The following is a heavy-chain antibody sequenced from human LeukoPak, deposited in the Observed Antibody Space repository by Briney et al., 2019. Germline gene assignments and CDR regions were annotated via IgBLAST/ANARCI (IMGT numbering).Heavy chain of an antibody. CDR1: GFTFSSYW. V-gene: IGHV3-7*01. J-gene: IGHJ4*02. CDR3: ARDLSEDSSGETFDY. Sequence: RGSLRLSCAASGFTFSSYWMSWVSQAPGKGLEWVANIKQDGSEKYYVDSVKGRFTISRDNAKNSLYLQMNSLRAEDTAVYYCARDLSEDSSGETFDYWGQGTLVTVSS. D-gene: IGHD3-22*01. CDR2: IKQDGSEK.